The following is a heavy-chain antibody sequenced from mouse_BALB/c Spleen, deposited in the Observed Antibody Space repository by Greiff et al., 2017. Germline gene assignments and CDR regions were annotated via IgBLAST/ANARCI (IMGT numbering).Heavy chain of an antibody. Sequence: EVQRVESGGGLVKPGGSLKLSCAASGFAFSSYDMSWVRQTPEKRLEWVAYISSGGGSTYYPDTVKGRFTISRDNAKNTLYLQMSSLKSEDTAMYYCARAYGYDGGYAMDYWGQGTSVTVSS. V-gene: IGHV5-12-1*01. CDR1: GFAFSSYD. CDR3: ARAYGYDGGYAMDY. J-gene: IGHJ4*01. CDR2: ISSGGGST. D-gene: IGHD2-2*01.